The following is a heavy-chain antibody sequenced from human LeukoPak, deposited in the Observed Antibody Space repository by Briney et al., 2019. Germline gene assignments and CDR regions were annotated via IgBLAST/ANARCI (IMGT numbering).Heavy chain of an antibody. CDR1: GFTFDDYA. D-gene: IGHD2-2*01. Sequence: GMSLRLSCAASGFTFDDYAMHWVRQAPGKGLEWVSGISWNSGSIGYADSVKGRFTISRDNAKNSLYLQMNSLRAEDTALYYCAKDTLGYCSSTSCSYHAFDIWGQGTMVTVSS. J-gene: IGHJ3*02. CDR2: ISWNSGSI. CDR3: AKDTLGYCSSTSCSYHAFDI. V-gene: IGHV3-9*01.